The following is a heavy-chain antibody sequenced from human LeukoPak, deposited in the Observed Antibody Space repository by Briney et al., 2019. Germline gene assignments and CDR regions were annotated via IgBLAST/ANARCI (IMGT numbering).Heavy chain of an antibody. CDR2: IYTSGST. D-gene: IGHD2-2*01. CDR1: GGSISSGGYY. CDR3: ATFSWAYCSSTSCPDAFDI. J-gene: IGHJ3*02. V-gene: IGHV4-61*02. Sequence: SETLSLTCTVSGGSISSGGYYWSWIRQPAGKGLEWIGRIYTSGSTNYNPSLKSRVTISVDTSKNQFSLKLSSVTAADTAVYYCATFSWAYCSSTSCPDAFDIWGQGTMVTVSS.